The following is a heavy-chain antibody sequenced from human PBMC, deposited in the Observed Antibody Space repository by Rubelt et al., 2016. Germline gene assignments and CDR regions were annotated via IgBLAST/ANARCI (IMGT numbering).Heavy chain of an antibody. J-gene: IGHJ3*02. CDR1: GFTFSSYS. CDR3: ASDMWNDDPGDAFDI. V-gene: IGHV3-48*04. CDR2: ISSSSSTI. D-gene: IGHD1-1*01. Sequence: EVQLVESGGGLVQPGGSLRLSCAASGFTFSSYSMNWVRQAPGKGLEWVSYISSSSSTIYYADSVKGRFTISRDNAKNSLYLQMNSLRAEDTAVYYCASDMWNDDPGDAFDIWGQWTMVTVSS.